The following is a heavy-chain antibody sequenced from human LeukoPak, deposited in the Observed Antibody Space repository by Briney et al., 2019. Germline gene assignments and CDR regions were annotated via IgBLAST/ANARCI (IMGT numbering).Heavy chain of an antibody. J-gene: IGHJ4*02. CDR2: ISSSSSTI. V-gene: IGHV3-48*01. CDR3: ARGEEWFGELLAYDY. D-gene: IGHD3-10*01. Sequence: PGGSLRLSCAASGFTFSSYSMNWVRQAPGKGLEWVSYISSSSSTIYYADSVKGRFTISRDNAKNSLYLQMNSLRAEDTAVYYCARGEEWFGELLAYDYWGQGTLVTVSS. CDR1: GFTFSSYS.